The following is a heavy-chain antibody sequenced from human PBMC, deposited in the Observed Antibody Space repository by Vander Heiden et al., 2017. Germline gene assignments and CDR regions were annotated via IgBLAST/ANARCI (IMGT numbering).Heavy chain of an antibody. Sequence: QLQLVQSGAEVKRPGASVKVSCKASGYTFSGFYIHWARQATGQGPEWMGWINPDSGGSIYAQKFQGRVTMTSDTSITTVYMELRRLTADDTAVYYCARRFGTSSVDFWGQGTLVTVSS. V-gene: IGHV1-2*02. J-gene: IGHJ4*02. CDR1: GYTFSGFY. D-gene: IGHD6-25*01. CDR3: ARRFGTSSVDF. CDR2: INPDSGGS.